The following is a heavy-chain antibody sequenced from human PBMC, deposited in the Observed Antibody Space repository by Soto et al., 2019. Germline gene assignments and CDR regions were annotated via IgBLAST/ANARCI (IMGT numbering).Heavy chain of an antibody. CDR2: ISDSGTII. V-gene: IGHV3-11*01. CDR3: ARGRVTGTY. J-gene: IGHJ4*02. D-gene: IGHD1-20*01. Sequence: PGGSLRLSCAASGFTFSDYYMSWIRQAPGKGLEWVSYISDSGTIIYYADSVKGRFTISRDNPKNSLYLQMNTLGAEDTAVYYCARGRVTGTYWGQGTLVTVSS. CDR1: GFTFSDYY.